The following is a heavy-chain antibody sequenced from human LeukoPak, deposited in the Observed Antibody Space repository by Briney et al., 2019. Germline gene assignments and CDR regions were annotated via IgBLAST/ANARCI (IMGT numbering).Heavy chain of an antibody. CDR3: ARDPVMVSSGWYGDYYYYGMDV. D-gene: IGHD6-19*01. V-gene: IGHV4-4*07. J-gene: IGHJ6*02. CDR1: GGSISSYY. Sequence: PSETLSLTCTVSGGSISSYYWSWIRQPAGKGLEWIGRIYTSGSTNYNPSLKSRVTMSVDTSKNQFSLKLSSVTAADTAVYYCARDPVMVSSGWYGDYYYYGMDVWGQGTTVTVSS. CDR2: IYTSGST.